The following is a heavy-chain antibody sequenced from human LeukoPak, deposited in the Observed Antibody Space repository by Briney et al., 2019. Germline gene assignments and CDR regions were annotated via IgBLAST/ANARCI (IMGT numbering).Heavy chain of an antibody. J-gene: IGHJ4*02. CDR2: IYHSGST. V-gene: IGHV4-39*07. CDR3: ARSTTITIFGVVIPGYFDY. CDR1: GGSISSSSYY. Sequence: SESLSLTCTVSGGSISSSSYYWGWIRQPPGKGLEWIGIIYHSGSTYYNPSLKSRVTISVDTSKNQFSLKLSSVTAADTAVYYCARSTTITIFGVVIPGYFDYWGQGTLVTVSS. D-gene: IGHD3-3*01.